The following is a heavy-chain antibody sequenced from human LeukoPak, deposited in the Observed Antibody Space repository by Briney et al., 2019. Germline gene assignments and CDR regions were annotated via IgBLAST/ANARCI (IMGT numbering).Heavy chain of an antibody. V-gene: IGHV4-59*01. CDR2: IYYSGST. J-gene: IGHJ3*02. CDR3: ARYSGSYPHDAFEI. CDR1: GGSISSYY. D-gene: IGHD1-26*01. Sequence: SETLSLTCTVSGGSISSYYWSWIRQPPGKGLEWIGYIYYSGSTSYNPSLKSRVTISVDTSKNQFSLKLRSVTAADTAVYYCARYSGSYPHDAFEIWGQGTMVTVSS.